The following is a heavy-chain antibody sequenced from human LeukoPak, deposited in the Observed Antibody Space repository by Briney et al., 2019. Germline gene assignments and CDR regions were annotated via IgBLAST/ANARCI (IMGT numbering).Heavy chain of an antibody. Sequence: SETLSLTCAVYGGSFSGYYWSWIRQPPGKGLEWIGEINHSGSTNYNPSLKSRVTISVDTSKNQFSLKLSSVTAAGTAVYYCARASSSWLYYYMDVWGKGTTVTVSS. J-gene: IGHJ6*03. CDR3: ARASSSWLYYYMDV. D-gene: IGHD6-13*01. CDR1: GGSFSGYY. V-gene: IGHV4-34*01. CDR2: INHSGST.